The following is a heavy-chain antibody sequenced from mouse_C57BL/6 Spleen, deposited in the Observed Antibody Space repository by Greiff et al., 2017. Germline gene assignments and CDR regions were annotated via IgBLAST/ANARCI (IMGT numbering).Heavy chain of an antibody. Sequence: QVQLQQSGPGLVQPSQSLSITCTVSGFSLTSYGVHWVRQSPGKGLEWLGVIWSGGSTDYNAAFISRLSISKDNSKSQVFFKMNSLQADDTAIYYCARMDDYGGYFDVWGTGTTVTVSS. CDR3: ARMDDYGGYFDV. CDR2: IWSGGST. V-gene: IGHV2-2*01. CDR1: GFSLTSYG. J-gene: IGHJ1*03. D-gene: IGHD2-4*01.